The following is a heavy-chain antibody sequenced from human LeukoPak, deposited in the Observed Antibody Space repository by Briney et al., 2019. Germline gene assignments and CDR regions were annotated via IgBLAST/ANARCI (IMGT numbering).Heavy chain of an antibody. Sequence: GGSLRLSCAASGFTFSSYNMNWVRQAPGKGLEWVSSISSSSSYIYYADSVKGRFTVSRDNAKNSLYLQMNSLRDEDTAVYYCARNPAGIGDYWGQGTLVTVSS. CDR1: GFTFSSYN. V-gene: IGHV3-21*01. CDR2: ISSSSSYI. D-gene: IGHD1-26*01. J-gene: IGHJ4*02. CDR3: ARNPAGIGDY.